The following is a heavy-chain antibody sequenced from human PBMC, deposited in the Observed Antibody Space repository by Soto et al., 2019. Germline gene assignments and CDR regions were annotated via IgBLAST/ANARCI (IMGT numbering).Heavy chain of an antibody. CDR1: GFTFSSYG. Sequence: GGSLRLSCAASGFTFSSYGMHWVRQAPGKGLEWVAVISYDGSNKYYADSVKGRFTISRDNSKNTLYLQMNSLRAEDTAVYYCAKSPLTYSYYMDVWGKGTTVTVSS. CDR2: ISYDGSNK. D-gene: IGHD2-21*01. CDR3: AKSPLTYSYYMDV. V-gene: IGHV3-30*18. J-gene: IGHJ6*03.